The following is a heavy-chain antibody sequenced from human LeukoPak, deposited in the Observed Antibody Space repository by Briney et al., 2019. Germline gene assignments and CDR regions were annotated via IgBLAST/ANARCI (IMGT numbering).Heavy chain of an antibody. CDR1: GFTFSSYA. V-gene: IGHV3-23*01. D-gene: IGHD6-6*01. CDR2: ITGSGGST. CDR3: AKRTFGSSAWYCFDF. Sequence: GGSLRLSCAASGFTFSSYAISWVRQAPGKGLEWVSTITGSGGSTYYPDSVKGRFTISRDNSKNTPYLQMNSLRAEDTAIYYCAKRTFGSSAWYCFDFWGQGTLVTVSS. J-gene: IGHJ4*02.